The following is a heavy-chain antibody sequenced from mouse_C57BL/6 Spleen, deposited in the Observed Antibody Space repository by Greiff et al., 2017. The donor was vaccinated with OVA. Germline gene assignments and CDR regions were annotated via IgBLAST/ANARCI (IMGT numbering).Heavy chain of an antibody. Sequence: QVQLQQPGAELVKPGASVKLSCKASGYTFTSYWMHWVKQRPGQGLEWIGNINPGTGGTNYNEKFKSKATLTVDKSSSTAYMQLSSLTSEDSAVYYCAVSYYFGSSSDAMDYWGQGTTVTVSS. V-gene: IGHV1-53*01. CDR1: GYTFTSYW. CDR3: AVSYYFGSSSDAMDY. D-gene: IGHD1-1*01. J-gene: IGHJ4*01. CDR2: INPGTGGT.